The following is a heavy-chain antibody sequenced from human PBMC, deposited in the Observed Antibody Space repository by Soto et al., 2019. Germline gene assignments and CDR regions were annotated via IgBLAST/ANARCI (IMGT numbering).Heavy chain of an antibody. Sequence: EVQLLESGGGLGQAGGSLRLSCAASGFTFRSYAMSWVRQAPGKGLEWVSTINNVGYTYYADSVRGRFTISRDNSKNTLYLQMNSLGAEDTAVYHCARETVRGDFDYWGQGTQVTVSS. D-gene: IGHD3-10*01. CDR1: GFTFRSYA. CDR2: INNVGYT. J-gene: IGHJ4*02. CDR3: ARETVRGDFDY. V-gene: IGHV3-23*01.